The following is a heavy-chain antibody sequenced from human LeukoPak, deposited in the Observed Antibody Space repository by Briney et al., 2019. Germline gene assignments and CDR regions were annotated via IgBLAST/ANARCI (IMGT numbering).Heavy chain of an antibody. Sequence: SETLSLTCTVSGGSISSYYWSWIRQPPGKGLEWIGYIYYSGSTNHNPSLKSRVTISVDTSKNQFSLKLSSVTAADTAVYYCARDPYDSSGYHAFDLWGQGTMVTVSS. CDR1: GGSISSYY. V-gene: IGHV4-59*01. CDR2: IYYSGST. J-gene: IGHJ3*01. D-gene: IGHD3-22*01. CDR3: ARDPYDSSGYHAFDL.